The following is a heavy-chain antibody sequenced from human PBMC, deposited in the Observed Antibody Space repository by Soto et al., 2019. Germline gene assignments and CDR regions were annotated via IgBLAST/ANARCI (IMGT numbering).Heavy chain of an antibody. CDR3: AKDMVAAAGTWSWFDP. Sequence: EVQLVESGGGLVQPGRSLRLSCAASGFTFDDYAMHWVRQAPGKGLEWVSDISWNSGSIGYADSVKGRFTISRDNAKNSLYLQMNSLRAEDTALYYCAKDMVAAAGTWSWFDPWGQGTLVTVSS. CDR2: ISWNSGSI. J-gene: IGHJ5*02. V-gene: IGHV3-9*01. D-gene: IGHD6-13*01. CDR1: GFTFDDYA.